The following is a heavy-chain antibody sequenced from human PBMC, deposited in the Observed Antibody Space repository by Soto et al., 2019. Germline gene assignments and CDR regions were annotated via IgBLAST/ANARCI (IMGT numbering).Heavy chain of an antibody. CDR3: ARRYCASDNCPLFYYFVDL. D-gene: IGHD2-21*02. CDR2: IIPVFRSA. V-gene: IGHV1-69*01. Sequence: VQLVQSGAEVKKTGSSVNVSCKASGGTFNKFAFSWVRQAPGQGFEWMGGIIPVFRSANYAQRFRGRITITADEYTSTVYLYLNDLRSDDTAVYYCARRYCASDNCPLFYYFVDLWGLGTTVTVSS. J-gene: IGHJ6*02. CDR1: GGTFNKFA.